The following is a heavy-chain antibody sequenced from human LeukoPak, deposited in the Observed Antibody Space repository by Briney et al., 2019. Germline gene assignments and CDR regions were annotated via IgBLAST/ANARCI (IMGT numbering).Heavy chain of an antibody. Sequence: GASVKVSCKASGYTFTSYYMHWVRQAPGQGLEWMGIIDPRGGSTSYAQKFHGRVTMTRDTSTSTVYMELSRLRSEDTAVYYCARDAEGFLEWSLSESWFDHWGQGTLVTVSS. J-gene: IGHJ5*02. CDR2: IDPRGGST. D-gene: IGHD3-3*01. V-gene: IGHV1-46*03. CDR3: ARDAEGFLEWSLSESWFDH. CDR1: GYTFTSYY.